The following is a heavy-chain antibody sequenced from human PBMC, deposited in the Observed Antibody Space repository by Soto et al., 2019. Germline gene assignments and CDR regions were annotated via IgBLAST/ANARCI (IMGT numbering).Heavy chain of an antibody. CDR1: GASITSGGYS. CDR2: IYHSVGT. D-gene: IGHD5-18*01. Sequence: LSLTCAVSGASITSGGYSWSWIRQPPGTGLRWIGEIYHSVGTDYNPSLKSRVTTSVDKSKNHSSMNLKYLTAADTAVYYCARDRSSGGAYSRRWFDPWGQGTQVTVSS. CDR3: ARDRSSGGAYSRRWFDP. V-gene: IGHV4-30-2*01. J-gene: IGHJ5*02.